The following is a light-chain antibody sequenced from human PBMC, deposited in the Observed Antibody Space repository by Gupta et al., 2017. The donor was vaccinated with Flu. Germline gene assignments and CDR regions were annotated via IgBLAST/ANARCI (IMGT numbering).Light chain of an antibody. V-gene: IGLV2-14*01. Sequence: SSDVGGYNYVSWYQQHPNKAPKLMIYEGTNRPSGVSTRFSGSKSGNTASLTISGLQTEDEADYYCSSYASGSTLGVFGGGTKVTVL. J-gene: IGLJ3*02. CDR2: EGT. CDR3: SSYASGSTLGV. CDR1: SSDVGGYNY.